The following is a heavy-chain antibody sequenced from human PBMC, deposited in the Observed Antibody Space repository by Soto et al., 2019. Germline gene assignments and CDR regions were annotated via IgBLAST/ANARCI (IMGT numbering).Heavy chain of an antibody. CDR3: ARADEGSKAARY. V-gene: IGHV1-69*02. CDR1: GGTFSSYT. D-gene: IGHD6-6*01. J-gene: IGHJ4*02. Sequence: GASVKVSCKASGGTFSSYTISWVRQAPGQGLEWMGRIIPILGIANYAQKFQGRVTITADKSTSTAYMELSSLRSEDTAVYYCARADEGSKAARYWGQGTLVPVSS. CDR2: IIPILGIA.